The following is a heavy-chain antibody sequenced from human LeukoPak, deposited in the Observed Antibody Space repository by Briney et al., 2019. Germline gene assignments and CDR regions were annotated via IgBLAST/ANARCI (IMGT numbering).Heavy chain of an antibody. J-gene: IGHJ4*02. CDR2: IIPIFGTT. D-gene: IGHD5-12*01. CDR3: ARGDSGYDYGFDN. V-gene: IGHV1-69*05. Sequence: SVKVSCMASGGTFSSHAISWVRQAPGQGLEWVGGIIPIFGTTNYAQKFQGRVTITTDESTSTGYMELRSLRSDDTAVYYCARGDSGYDYGFDNWGQGTLVTVSS. CDR1: GGTFSSHA.